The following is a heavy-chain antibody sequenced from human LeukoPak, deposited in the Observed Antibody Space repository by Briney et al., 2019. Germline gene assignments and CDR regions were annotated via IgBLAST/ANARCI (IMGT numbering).Heavy chain of an antibody. D-gene: IGHD2-2*01. CDR1: QFTFSSYA. CDR3: ARDIGPYCTSSSCYVSAY. V-gene: IGHV3-30*04. CDR2: ISYDGSNK. Sequence: GGSLRLSCAASQFTFSSYAMYWVRQAPGKGLEWVAVISYDGSNKYYADSVKGRFTISRDNSKNTLYLQMNSLRAEDTAVYYCARDIGPYCTSSSCYVSAYWGQGTLVTASS. J-gene: IGHJ4*02.